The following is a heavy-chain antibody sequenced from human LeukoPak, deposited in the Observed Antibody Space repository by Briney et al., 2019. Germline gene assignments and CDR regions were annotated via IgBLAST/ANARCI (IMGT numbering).Heavy chain of an antibody. V-gene: IGHV3-30*04. J-gene: IGHJ6*04. D-gene: IGHD3-10*02. Sequence: GGSLRLSCAAPGFTFSSYAMHWVRQAPGKGLEWVAVISYDGSNKYYADSVKGRFTISRDNAKNSLYLQMNSLRAENTAVYYCAELGITMIGGVWGKGTTVTISS. CDR3: AELGITMIGGV. CDR1: GFTFSSYA. CDR2: ISYDGSNK.